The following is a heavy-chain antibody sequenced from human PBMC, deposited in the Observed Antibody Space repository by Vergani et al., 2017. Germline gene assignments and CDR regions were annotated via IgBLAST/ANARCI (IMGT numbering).Heavy chain of an antibody. CDR1: GFTFSTYD. V-gene: IGHV3-23*01. D-gene: IGHD1-26*01. J-gene: IGHJ4*02. CDR2: LTGGGGST. Sequence: EVQLLESGGSLKQPGGSVRLSCAASGFTFSTYDMHWVRPAPGKGLEWVSALTGGGGSTYYADSFKGRFIISRDNSRDTLYLQMNSLRPEDTATYYCVKDAGSYENFFDSWGQGTLVTVSS. CDR3: VKDAGSYENFFDS.